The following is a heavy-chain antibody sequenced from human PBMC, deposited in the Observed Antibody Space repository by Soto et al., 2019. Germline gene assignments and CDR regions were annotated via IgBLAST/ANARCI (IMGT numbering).Heavy chain of an antibody. J-gene: IGHJ3*02. V-gene: IGHV3-66*01. D-gene: IGHD2-15*01. CDR2: IYSGGST. CDR1: GFTVSSNY. CDR3: ARDTRGGSPTPDAFDI. Sequence: GGSLRLSCAASGFTVSSNYMSWVRQAPGKGLEWVSVIYSGGSTYYADSVKGRFTISRDNSKNTLYLQMNSLRAEDTAVYYCARDTRGGSPTPDAFDIWGQGTMVTVSS.